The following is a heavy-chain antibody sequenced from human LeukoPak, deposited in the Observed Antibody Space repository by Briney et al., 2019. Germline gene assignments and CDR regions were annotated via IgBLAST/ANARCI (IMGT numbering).Heavy chain of an antibody. CDR2: IIPILGIA. CDR3: ARSSYGSGIHEVGSDY. J-gene: IGHJ4*02. CDR1: GGTFSSYA. Sequence: GASVKVSCKASGGTFSSYAISWVRQAPGQGLEWMGRIIPILGIANYAQKFQGRVTITADKSTSTAYMELSSLRSKDTAVYYCARSSYGSGIHEVGSDYWGQGTLVTVSS. V-gene: IGHV1-69*04. D-gene: IGHD3-10*01.